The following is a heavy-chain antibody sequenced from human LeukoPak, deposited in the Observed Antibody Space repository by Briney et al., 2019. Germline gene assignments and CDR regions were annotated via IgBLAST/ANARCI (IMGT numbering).Heavy chain of an antibody. CDR2: ISGSGGST. CDR3: AKVMRVYYDYVWGSSYYFDY. D-gene: IGHD3-16*01. J-gene: IGHJ4*02. CDR1: GFTSSSYA. Sequence: GGSLRLSCAASGFTSSSYAMSWVRQAPGKGLEGVSAISGSGGSTYYADSVKGRFTISRDNSKNTLYLQMNSLRAEDTAVYYCAKVMRVYYDYVWGSSYYFDYWGQGTLVTVSS. V-gene: IGHV3-23*01.